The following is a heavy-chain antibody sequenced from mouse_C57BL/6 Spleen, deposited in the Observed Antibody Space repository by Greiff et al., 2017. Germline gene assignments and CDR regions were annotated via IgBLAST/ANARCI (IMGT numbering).Heavy chain of an antibody. J-gene: IGHJ2*01. CDR2: IYPGDGDT. V-gene: IGHV1-82*01. Sequence: QVQLQQSGPELVKPGASVKISCKASGYAFSSSWMNWVKQRPGKGLEWIGRIYPGDGDTNYNGKFKGKATLTADKSSSTAYMQLSSLTSEDSAVYFCARWVSSGYFYYCDYWGQGTTLTVSS. CDR3: ARWVSSGYFYYCDY. D-gene: IGHD3-2*02. CDR1: GYAFSSSW.